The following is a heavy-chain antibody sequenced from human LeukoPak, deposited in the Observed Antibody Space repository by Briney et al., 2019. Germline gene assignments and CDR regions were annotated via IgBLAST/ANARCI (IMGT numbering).Heavy chain of an antibody. J-gene: IGHJ4*02. CDR2: IYYSGST. V-gene: IGHV4-59*01. Sequence: QTSETLSLTCTVSGGSISSYYWSWIRKPPGKGLEGIGYIYYSGSTNYNPSLKSRVTISVDTSKNQFSLKLSSVTAADTAVYYCASGGYYDSSGYYIVQFDYWGQGTLVTVSS. D-gene: IGHD3-22*01. CDR3: ASGGYYDSSGYYIVQFDY. CDR1: GGSISSYY.